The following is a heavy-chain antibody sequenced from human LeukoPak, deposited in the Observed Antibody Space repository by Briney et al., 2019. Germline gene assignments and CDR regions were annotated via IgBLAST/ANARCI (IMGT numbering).Heavy chain of an antibody. J-gene: IGHJ5*02. Sequence: PSETLSLTCTVSGGSISSSSYYWGWIRQPPGKGLEWIGSIYYSGSTYYNPSLKSRVTISVDTSKNQFSLKLSSVTAADTAVYYCARDGHGYSSSDNWFDPWGQGTLVTVSS. V-gene: IGHV4-39*07. D-gene: IGHD6-13*01. CDR2: IYYSGST. CDR1: GGSISSSSYY. CDR3: ARDGHGYSSSDNWFDP.